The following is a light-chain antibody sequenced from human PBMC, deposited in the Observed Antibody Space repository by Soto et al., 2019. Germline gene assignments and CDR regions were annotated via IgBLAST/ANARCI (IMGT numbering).Light chain of an antibody. CDR1: SSDIGVYNY. Sequence: QSVLTQPASVSGSPGQSITISCTGTSSDIGVYNYVSWYQQHPGKAPKLVICEVSNRPSGVSSRFSGSKSGNTASLTISGLRAEDEADYYCTSLTPTNIWVFGGGTKLTVL. V-gene: IGLV2-14*01. J-gene: IGLJ3*02. CDR2: EVS. CDR3: TSLTPTNIWV.